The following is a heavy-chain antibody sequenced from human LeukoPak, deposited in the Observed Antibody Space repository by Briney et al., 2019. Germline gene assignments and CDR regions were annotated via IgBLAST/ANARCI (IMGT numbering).Heavy chain of an antibody. V-gene: IGHV4-30-2*01. Sequence: TSSETLSLTCAVSGGSISSGGYSWSWIRQPPGKGLEWIGYIYHSGSTYYNPSLKSRVTISVDRSKNQFSLKLSSVTAADTAVYYCARGRDYYGPNASDIWSQGTMVTVSS. D-gene: IGHD3-10*01. CDR2: IYHSGST. J-gene: IGHJ3*02. CDR3: ARGRDYYGPNASDI. CDR1: GGSISSGGYS.